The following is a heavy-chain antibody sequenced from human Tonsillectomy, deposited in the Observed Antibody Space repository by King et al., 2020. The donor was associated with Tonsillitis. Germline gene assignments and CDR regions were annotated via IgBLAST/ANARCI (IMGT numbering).Heavy chain of an antibody. J-gene: IGHJ4*02. CDR2: IYYSGST. Sequence: QLQESGPGLVKPSETLSLTCTVSGGSISSSSYYWGWIRQPPGKGLEWIGGIYYSGSTYYNPSLKSRVTMSVDTSNNQFSLKLSSVTAADTAVYYCAIGSLLGIYYFDYWGQGTLVTVSS. CDR3: AIGSLLGIYYFDY. D-gene: IGHD3-3*01. CDR1: GGSISSSSYY. V-gene: IGHV4-39*01.